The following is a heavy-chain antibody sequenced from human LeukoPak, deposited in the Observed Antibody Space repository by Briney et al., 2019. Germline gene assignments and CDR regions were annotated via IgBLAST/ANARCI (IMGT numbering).Heavy chain of an antibody. D-gene: IGHD6-6*01. V-gene: IGHV4-4*07. J-gene: IGHJ6*03. CDR2: IYTSGST. Sequence: SETLSLTCTVSGGSISSSYWSWIRQPAGKGLEWIGRIYTSGSTSYNPSLKSRVSISVDKSKNQLSLKVSSVTAADTAVYYCARLGYSSSSTGYYYYMDVWGKGTTVTVSS. CDR3: ARLGYSSSSTGYYYYMDV. CDR1: GGSISSSY.